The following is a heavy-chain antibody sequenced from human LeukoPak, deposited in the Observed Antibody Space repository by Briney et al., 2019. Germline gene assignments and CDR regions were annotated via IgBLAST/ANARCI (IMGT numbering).Heavy chain of an antibody. Sequence: PGGSLRLTCAASGFIVSTNYMIWVRQAPGKGLEWVSVIYSVGGTYYADSVRGRFTISRDNSKNMLYLQMNSLRAEDTAVYYCARDTPAADFEYWGQGTMVTVSS. CDR1: GFIVSTNY. CDR2: IYSVGGT. V-gene: IGHV3-53*01. J-gene: IGHJ4*02. CDR3: ARDTPAADFEY.